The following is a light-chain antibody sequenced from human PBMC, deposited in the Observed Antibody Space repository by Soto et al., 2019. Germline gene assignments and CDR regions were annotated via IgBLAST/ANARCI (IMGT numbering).Light chain of an antibody. CDR3: QQRGIWPPMWT. Sequence: EIVLTQSPATLSLSPGERATLSCRASQSVSNYLAWYQQTPGQAPRLLIYDAFNRATGVPARFSGSGSGTDFTLTISSLEPEDFAVYYCQQRGIWPPMWTFGQGTKVDIK. CDR1: QSVSNY. V-gene: IGKV3-11*01. J-gene: IGKJ1*01. CDR2: DAF.